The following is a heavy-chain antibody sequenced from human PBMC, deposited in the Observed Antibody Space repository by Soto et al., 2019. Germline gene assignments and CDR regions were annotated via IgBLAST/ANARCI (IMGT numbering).Heavy chain of an antibody. CDR1: GFTFSSYA. D-gene: IGHD3-9*01. J-gene: IGHJ5*02. CDR2: ISYDGSNK. V-gene: IGHV3-30-3*01. Sequence: QVQLVESGGGVVQPGRSLRLSCAASGFTFSSYAMHWVRQAPGKGLEWVAVISYDGSNKYYEDSVKGRFTISRDNSKNTLYLQMNSLRAEDTAVYYCARDNSYADYDILTGPDNWFDPWGQGTLVTVSS. CDR3: ARDNSYADYDILTGPDNWFDP.